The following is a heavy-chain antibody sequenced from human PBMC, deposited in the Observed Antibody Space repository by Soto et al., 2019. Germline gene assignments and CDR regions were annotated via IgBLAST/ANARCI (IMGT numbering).Heavy chain of an antibody. V-gene: IGHV3-33*01. CDR1: GFIFSSYG. D-gene: IGHD3-22*01. Sequence: GGSLRLSCAASGFIFSSYGMHWVRQAPGKGLEWVALIWFDGSNKYYADSVKGRFTISRDNSNNTFFLQMSSLRAEDTAVYYCAIGPRGYYYYFDYWGQGTLVTVSS. CDR3: AIGPRGYYYYFDY. CDR2: IWFDGSNK. J-gene: IGHJ4*02.